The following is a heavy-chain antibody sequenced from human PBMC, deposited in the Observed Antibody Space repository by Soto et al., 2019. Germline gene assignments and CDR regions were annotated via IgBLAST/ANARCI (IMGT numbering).Heavy chain of an antibody. V-gene: IGHV4-30-4*01. CDR2: IYSSGGI. CDR1: GGSISRGDYY. CDR3: TRGAFQYRDYYYYGLDV. D-gene: IGHD1-1*01. J-gene: IGHJ6*02. Sequence: QVQLQESGPGLVKTSQTLSLTCTVSGGSISRGDYYWTWIRQPPGKGLEWIGYIYSSGGIYYTPSLESRVSISVDTTMNRFSLRLSSVTAADAALYYCTRGAFQYRDYYYYGLDVWGQGTTVTVSS.